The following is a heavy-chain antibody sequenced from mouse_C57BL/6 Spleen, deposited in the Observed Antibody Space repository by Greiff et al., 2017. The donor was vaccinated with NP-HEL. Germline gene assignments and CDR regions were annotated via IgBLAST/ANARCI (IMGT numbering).Heavy chain of an antibody. CDR3: ARGLTTRYAMDY. D-gene: IGHD2-12*01. J-gene: IGHJ4*01. V-gene: IGHV2-2*01. CDR1: GFSLTSYG. Sequence: QVQLQQSGPGLVQPSQSLSITCTVSGFSLTSYGVHWVRQSPGQGLEWLGVIWSGGSTDYNAAFISRQSISKDNSKSQVFYKRNSLQADDTAIYYCARGLTTRYAMDYWGQGTSVTVSS. CDR2: IWSGGST.